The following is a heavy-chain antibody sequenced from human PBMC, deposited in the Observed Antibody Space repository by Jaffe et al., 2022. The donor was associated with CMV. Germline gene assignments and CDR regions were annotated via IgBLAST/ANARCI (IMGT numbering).Heavy chain of an antibody. V-gene: IGHV5-10-1*03. Sequence: EVQLVQSGAEVKKPGESLRISCKGSGYSFTSYWISWVRQMPGKGLEWMGRIDPSDSYTNYSPSFQGHVTISADKSISTAYLQWSSLKASDTAMYYCARPVKVAAAGKLFYYYYMDVWGKGTTVTVSS. CDR3: ARPVKVAAAGKLFYYYYMDV. D-gene: IGHD6-13*01. CDR1: GYSFTSYW. J-gene: IGHJ6*03. CDR2: IDPSDSYT.